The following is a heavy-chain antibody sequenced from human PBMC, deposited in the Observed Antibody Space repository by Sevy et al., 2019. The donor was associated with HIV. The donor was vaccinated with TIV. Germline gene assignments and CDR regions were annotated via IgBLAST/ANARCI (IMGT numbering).Heavy chain of an antibody. CDR3: ARETERDAFDI. J-gene: IGHJ3*02. CDR2: IYYSGST. CDR1: GGSISSYY. V-gene: IGHV4-59*01. Sequence: SETLSLTCTVSGGSISSYYWSWIRQPPGKGLEWIGYIYYSGSTNYNPSLKSRVTISVDTSKNQFILKLSSVTAADTAVYYCARETERDAFDIWGQGTMVTVSS.